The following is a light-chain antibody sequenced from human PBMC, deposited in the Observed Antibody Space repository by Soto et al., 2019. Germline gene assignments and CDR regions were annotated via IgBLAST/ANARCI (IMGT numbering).Light chain of an antibody. V-gene: IGKV1-5*01. CDR3: QQYNSYRGT. CDR1: QSISSW. CDR2: DAS. J-gene: IGKJ2*01. Sequence: DIQMTQSPSTLSASVGDRVTITCRASQSISSWLAWYRQKPGKAPKLLIYDASSLESGVPSRFSGSGSGTEFTLTISSLQPDDFATYYCQQYNSYRGTFGQGTKLEIK.